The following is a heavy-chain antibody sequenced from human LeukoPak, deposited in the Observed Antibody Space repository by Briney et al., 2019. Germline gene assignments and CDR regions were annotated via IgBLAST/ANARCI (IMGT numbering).Heavy chain of an antibody. CDR2: IYYSGST. CDR3: ARSIVVVPAAIFGFSYYFDY. V-gene: IGHV4-39*01. CDR1: GGSISSSSYY. J-gene: IGHJ4*02. D-gene: IGHD2-2*02. Sequence: SETLSLTCTVSGGSISSSSYYWGWIRQPPGKGLEWIGSIYYSGSTYCNPSLKSRVTISVDTSKNQFSLKLSSVTAADTAVYYCARSIVVVPAAIFGFSYYFDYWGQGTLVTVSS.